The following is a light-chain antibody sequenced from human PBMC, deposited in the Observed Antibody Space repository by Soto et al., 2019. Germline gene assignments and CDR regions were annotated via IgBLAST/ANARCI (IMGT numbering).Light chain of an antibody. CDR3: AAWDDSLNGRE. J-gene: IGLJ2*01. V-gene: IGLV1-44*01. CDR2: NNN. Sequence: QYVLTQPPSASGTPGQRVSISCSGSSSNIGSNPVIWYQQVPGTAPKLLIYNNNQRPSGVPDRFSGSKSGASASLAISGLQSEDEADYYCAAWDDSLNGREFGGGTKLTVL. CDR1: SSNIGSNP.